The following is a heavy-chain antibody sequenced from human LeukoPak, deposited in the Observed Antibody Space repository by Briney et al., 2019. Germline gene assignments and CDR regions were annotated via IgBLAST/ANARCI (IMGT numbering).Heavy chain of an antibody. V-gene: IGHV3-23*01. CDR2: ITGSGGST. CDR3: ATRPASETYFAVFDY. Sequence: GGSLRLSCAASGVTFSNHAMSWVRQAPGKGLEWVSGITGSGGSTYHAESVKGRFTISRDNSKNTLYLEMNSLTAEDTAVYFCATRPASETYFAVFDYWGQGTLVTVSS. D-gene: IGHD1-26*01. J-gene: IGHJ4*02. CDR1: GVTFSNHA.